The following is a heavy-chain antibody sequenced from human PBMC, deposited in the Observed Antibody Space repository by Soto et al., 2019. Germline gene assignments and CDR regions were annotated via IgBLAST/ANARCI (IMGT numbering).Heavy chain of an antibody. CDR1: GFSLSTSGVG. J-gene: IGHJ4*02. V-gene: IGHV2-5*02. CDR3: AHRLASRSGWALGLDY. Sequence: QITLKESGPTLVKPTQTLTLTCTFSGFSLSTSGVGVGWIRQPPGKALEWLALIYWDDDKRYNPSLKTRVTHTXGTLKXXVVLRMTHMDPVDNGTYYSAHRLASRSGWALGLDYWGQGTLVTVSS. CDR2: IYWDDDK. D-gene: IGHD6-19*01.